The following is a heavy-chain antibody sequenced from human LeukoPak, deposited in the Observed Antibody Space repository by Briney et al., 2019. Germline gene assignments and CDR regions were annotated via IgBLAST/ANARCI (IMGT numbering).Heavy chain of an antibody. CDR2: INAGNGNT. CDR3: ARGQYYYDSSGYYRYFQH. CDR1: GYTFTSYG. V-gene: IGHV1-3*01. J-gene: IGHJ1*01. D-gene: IGHD3-22*01. Sequence: GASVTVSCTASGYTFTSYGISWVRQAPGQRLEWMGWINAGNGNTKHSQKFQGRVTITRDTSASTAYMELSSLRSEDTAVYYCARGQYYYDSSGYYRYFQHWGQGTLVTVSS.